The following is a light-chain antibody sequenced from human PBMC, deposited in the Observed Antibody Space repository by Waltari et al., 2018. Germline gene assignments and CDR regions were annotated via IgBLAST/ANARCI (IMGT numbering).Light chain of an antibody. Sequence: QSLLTQPPSVSAAPGQQVTISCSGSPSNVGKNYVFWFQHFFGLAPRLLIYKNLERPSGVSDRFSASKSGTSASLFIAGLRSEDEALYYCSAWDDSRGGLWVFGGGTRVTVL. CDR3: SAWDDSRGGLWV. V-gene: IGLV1-47*01. J-gene: IGLJ3*02. CDR2: KNL. CDR1: PSNVGKNY.